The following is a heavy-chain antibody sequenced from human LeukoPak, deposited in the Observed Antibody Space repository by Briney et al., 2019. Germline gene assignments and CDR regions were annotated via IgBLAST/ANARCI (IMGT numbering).Heavy chain of an antibody. Sequence: PSETLSLTCTVSGGSISSGSYYWSWIRQPAGKGLEWIGRIYTSGSTNYNPSLKSRVTISVDTSKNQFSLKLSSVTAADTAVYYCERSWGIFGVVRYAFDIWGQGTMVTVSS. CDR3: ERSWGIFGVVRYAFDI. CDR1: GGSISSGSYY. J-gene: IGHJ3*02. D-gene: IGHD3-3*01. CDR2: IYTSGST. V-gene: IGHV4-61*02.